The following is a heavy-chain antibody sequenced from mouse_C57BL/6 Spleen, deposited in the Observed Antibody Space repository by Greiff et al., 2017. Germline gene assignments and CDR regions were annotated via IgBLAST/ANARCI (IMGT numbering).Heavy chain of an antibody. J-gene: IGHJ3*01. CDR3: TTDNYYGSRGWFAY. V-gene: IGHV1-5*01. Sequence: VQLKQSGTVLARPGASVKMSCKTSGYTFTSYWMHWVKQRPGQGLEWIGAIYPGNSDTSYNQKFKGKAKLTAVTSASTAYMELSSLTNEDSAVYYCTTDNYYGSRGWFAYWGQGTLVTVSA. CDR1: GYTFTSYW. D-gene: IGHD1-1*01. CDR2: IYPGNSDT.